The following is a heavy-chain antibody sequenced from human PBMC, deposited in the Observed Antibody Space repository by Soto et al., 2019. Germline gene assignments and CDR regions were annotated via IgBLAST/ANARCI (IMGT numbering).Heavy chain of an antibody. D-gene: IGHD6-13*01. CDR2: ISYDGSNK. CDR3: APAAAANSVS. J-gene: IGHJ5*02. V-gene: IGHV3-30-3*01. CDR1: GFTFSSYA. Sequence: GGSLRLSCAASGFTFSSYAMHWVRQAPGKGLEWVAVISYDGSNKYYADSVKGRFTISRDNSKNTLYLQMNSLRAEDTAVYYCAPAAAANSVSWGQGTLVTVSS.